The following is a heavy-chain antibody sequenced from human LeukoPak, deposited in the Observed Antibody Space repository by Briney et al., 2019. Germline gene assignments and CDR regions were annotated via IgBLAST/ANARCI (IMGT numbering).Heavy chain of an antibody. CDR3: AKDQLVAVAGTRGGYYFDY. CDR2: ISSSSSYI. J-gene: IGHJ4*02. V-gene: IGHV3-21*01. Sequence: GGSLRLSCAASGFTFSSYSMNWVRQAPGKGLEWVSSISSSSSYIYYADSVKGRFTISRDNAKNSLYLQMNSLRAEDTAVYYCAKDQLVAVAGTRGGYYFDYWGQGTLVTVSS. D-gene: IGHD6-19*01. CDR1: GFTFSSYS.